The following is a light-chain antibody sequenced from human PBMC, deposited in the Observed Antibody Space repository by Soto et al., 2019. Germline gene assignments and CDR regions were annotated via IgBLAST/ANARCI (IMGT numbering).Light chain of an antibody. J-gene: IGKJ4*01. CDR2: QTY. V-gene: IGKV2-24*01. CDR3: MQVNQFPLT. Sequence: DIVMTQTPLSLPVTLGQPAAISCRSSQSIVHCNGNTYLSWLHQSPGQSLRLLIYQTYHRVSGVPDRFTGSGAGTDFTLTISRVEAEDVGIYYCMQVNQFPLTFGGGTKVEIK. CDR1: QSIVHCNGNTY.